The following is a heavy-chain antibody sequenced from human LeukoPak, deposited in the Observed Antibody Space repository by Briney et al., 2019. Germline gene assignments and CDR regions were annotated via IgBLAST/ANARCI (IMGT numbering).Heavy chain of an antibody. CDR1: GFTFSTSA. CDR3: ATYRQVLLPFES. J-gene: IGHJ4*02. D-gene: IGHD2-8*02. Sequence: GGSLRLSCEASGFTFSTSAMIWVRQPPGKGLEWVSSIFPSGGEIHYADSVRGRFTISRDNSKSTLSLQMNSLRAEDTAIYYCATYRQVLLPFESWGQGTLVTVSS. CDR2: IFPSGGEI. V-gene: IGHV3-23*01.